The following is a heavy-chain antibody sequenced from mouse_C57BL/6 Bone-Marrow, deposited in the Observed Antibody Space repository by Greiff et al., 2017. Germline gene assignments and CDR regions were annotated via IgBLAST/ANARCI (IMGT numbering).Heavy chain of an antibody. Sequence: QVQLKQPGAELVMPGASVKLSCKASGYTFTSYWMHWVKQRPGQGLEWIGEIDPSDSYTNYNQKFKGKSTLTVDKSSSTAYMQLSSRTSEDSGFYYCARGPPFAYWGQGTLVTVSA. CDR2: IDPSDSYT. CDR1: GYTFTSYW. J-gene: IGHJ3*01. CDR3: ARGPPFAY. V-gene: IGHV1-69*01.